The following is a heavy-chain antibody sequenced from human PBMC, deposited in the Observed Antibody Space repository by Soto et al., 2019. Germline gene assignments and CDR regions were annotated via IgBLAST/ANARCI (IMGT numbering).Heavy chain of an antibody. CDR1: GGSISTYY. V-gene: IGHV4-4*07. CDR3: ARGAAAGVDYGMDV. J-gene: IGHJ6*02. CDR2: IYRSGGT. D-gene: IGHD6-13*01. Sequence: SETLSLTCIVSGGSISTYYCSWIRQPAGKGLEWIGRIYRSGGTNFNPSLMSRVSMSVDTSKNQFSLKLSSVVAADTAVYYCARGAAAGVDYGMDVWGQGTTVTSP.